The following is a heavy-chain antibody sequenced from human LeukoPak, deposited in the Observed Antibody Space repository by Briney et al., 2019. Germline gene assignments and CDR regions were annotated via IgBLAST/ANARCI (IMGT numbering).Heavy chain of an antibody. J-gene: IGHJ4*02. V-gene: IGHV1-69*01. CDR2: IIPIFGTA. CDR1: GGTFSSYA. Sequence: SVKVSCKASGGTFSSYAISWVRQAPGQGLEWMGGIIPIFGTANYAQKFQGRVTITADESTSTAYMELSSLRSEDTAVYYCAVNPTYCSSTSCYVGTYWGQGTLVTASS. D-gene: IGHD2-2*01. CDR3: AVNPTYCSSTSCYVGTY.